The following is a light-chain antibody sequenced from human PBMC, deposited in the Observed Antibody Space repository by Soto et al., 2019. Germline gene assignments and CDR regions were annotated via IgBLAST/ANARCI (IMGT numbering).Light chain of an antibody. Sequence: QSALTQPASVSGSAGQSITIFCSGNIRDVGAYNLVSWYQQHPGTAPKLIIYEVRNRPSGISSRFSGSRSGNTASLTISGLQSEDEGDYYCSADTARSTLVFGGGTKLTVL. J-gene: IGLJ3*02. CDR1: IRDVGAYNL. CDR2: EVR. CDR3: SADTARSTLV. V-gene: IGLV2-14*03.